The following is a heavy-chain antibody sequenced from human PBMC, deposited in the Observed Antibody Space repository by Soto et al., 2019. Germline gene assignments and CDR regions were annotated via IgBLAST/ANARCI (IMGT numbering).Heavy chain of an antibody. D-gene: IGHD4-17*01. Sequence: QVQLVESGGGLVQPGRSLRLSCAASEFTFSSYAMHWVRQAPGKGLEWVAVISYDGTNKYYAVSVKGLFTISRDNSQNTVYLQLNRVRAEDTAVYYCASAPTTVITPYYFDYRGQGTLVTVSS. CDR1: EFTFSSYA. V-gene: IGHV3-30-3*01. CDR3: ASAPTTVITPYYFDY. CDR2: ISYDGTNK. J-gene: IGHJ4*02.